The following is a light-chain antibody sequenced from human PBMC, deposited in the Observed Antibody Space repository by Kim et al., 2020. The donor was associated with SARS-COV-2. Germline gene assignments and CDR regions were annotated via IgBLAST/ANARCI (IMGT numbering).Light chain of an antibody. CDR3: SSYTSSDAWV. CDR2: SVN. Sequence: QSVTISCTGSSSDSGAYNYVSWCQQHPGKAPKLMIFSVNRRPSGVSSRFSGSKSANTASLTISGLQPEDEADYYCSSYTSSDAWVFGGGTQLTVL. V-gene: IGLV2-14*04. CDR1: SSDSGAYNY. J-gene: IGLJ3*02.